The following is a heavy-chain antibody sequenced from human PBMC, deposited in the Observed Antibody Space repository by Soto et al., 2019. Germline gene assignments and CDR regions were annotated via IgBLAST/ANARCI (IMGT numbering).Heavy chain of an antibody. V-gene: IGHV1-2*02. CDR2: IKPNTDET. Sequence: GASLKLSCKPSGFTFSGFYLHWVRQAPGQGLEWMGWIKPNTDETGYAQKFQGRVTLTWDTSSSAGYMDLSRLRSDDTAVYYCARSPYSLEGDGQHYYYGMDLWGLGTTVTVYS. CDR1: GFTFSGFY. D-gene: IGHD2-15*01. J-gene: IGHJ6*02. CDR3: ARSPYSLEGDGQHYYYGMDL.